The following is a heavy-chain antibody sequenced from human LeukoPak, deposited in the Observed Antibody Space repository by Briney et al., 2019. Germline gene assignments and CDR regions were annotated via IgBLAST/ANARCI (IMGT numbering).Heavy chain of an antibody. D-gene: IGHD3-10*01. CDR3: TREDWSYSDC. Sequence: SQTLSLTCAISGDSVSSNTAAWNWVRQSPSRGLEWLGRTYYRSRWYNEYAVSVKSRIMINADTSKNQFSLQLNSVTPEDTAVYYCTREDWSYSDCWGQGTRVTVSS. CDR1: GDSVSSNTAA. V-gene: IGHV6-1*01. CDR2: TYYRSRWYN. J-gene: IGHJ4*02.